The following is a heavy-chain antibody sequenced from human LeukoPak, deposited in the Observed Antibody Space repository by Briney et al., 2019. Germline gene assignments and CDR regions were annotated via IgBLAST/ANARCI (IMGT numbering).Heavy chain of an antibody. V-gene: IGHV3-23*01. CDR3: AKGRITMIVVVIDYYMDV. CDR2: ISGSGGST. D-gene: IGHD3-22*01. J-gene: IGHJ6*03. Sequence: GGSLRLSCAASGFTFSSYAMSWVRQAPGKGLEWVSAISGSGGSTYYADSVKGRFTISRDNSKNTLYLQMNSLRAEDTAVYYCAKGRITMIVVVIDYYMDVWGKGTTVTVSS. CDR1: GFTFSSYA.